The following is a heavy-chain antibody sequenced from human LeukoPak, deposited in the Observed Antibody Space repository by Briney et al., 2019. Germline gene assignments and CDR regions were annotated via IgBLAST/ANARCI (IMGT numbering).Heavy chain of an antibody. CDR3: ARDPPPAWFGESSYYYYGMDV. Sequence: RSGGSLRLSCAASGFTFSSYSMNWVRQAPGKGLEWVSSISSSSSYIYYADSVKGRFTISRDKAKNSLYLQMNSLRAEDTAVYYCARDPPPAWFGESSYYYYGMDVWGKGTTVTVSS. CDR1: GFTFSSYS. CDR2: ISSSSSYI. J-gene: IGHJ6*04. D-gene: IGHD3-10*01. V-gene: IGHV3-21*01.